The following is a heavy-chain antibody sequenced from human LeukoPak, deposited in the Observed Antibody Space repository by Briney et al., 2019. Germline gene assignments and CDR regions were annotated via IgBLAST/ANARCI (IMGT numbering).Heavy chain of an antibody. CDR3: AKAAMSMDSSWIDD. CDR2: ISGSGGST. Sequence: GGSLRLSCAASGFTFSSYAMSWVRQAPGKGLEWVSAISGSGGSTFYADSVKGRFTISRDISKNTLNLQLNSLRVEDTAVYYCAKAAMSMDSSWIDDWGQGTLVTVSS. CDR1: GFTFSSYA. J-gene: IGHJ4*02. V-gene: IGHV3-23*01. D-gene: IGHD6-13*01.